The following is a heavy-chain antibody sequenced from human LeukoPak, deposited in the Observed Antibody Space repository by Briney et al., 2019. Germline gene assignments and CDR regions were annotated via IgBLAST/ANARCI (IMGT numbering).Heavy chain of an antibody. Sequence: GGSLRLSCAASGFTFSIYWMSWVRQAPGKGLEWVANIKQDGSEKYNVDSVKGRFTISRDNAKNSQYLQMNSLRAEDTAVYYCVKAPKYSSGWYNWFDPWGQGTLVTVSS. J-gene: IGHJ5*02. V-gene: IGHV3-7*01. CDR1: GFTFSIYW. CDR2: IKQDGSEK. CDR3: VKAPKYSSGWYNWFDP. D-gene: IGHD6-19*01.